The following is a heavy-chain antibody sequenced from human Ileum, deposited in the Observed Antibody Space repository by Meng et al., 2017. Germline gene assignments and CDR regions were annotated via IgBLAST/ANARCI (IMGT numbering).Heavy chain of an antibody. Sequence: QVQLQESGPRLVKPSQTLSLTCTVSGGSISSGDYYWSWVLQSPGKGPEWIGYIYSNGNTYSNPSLRGRLMISIDTSKNQFSLKLSSVTAADTAVYYCARAPKYCTNAVCSRPLDSWGQGTLVTVSS. CDR2: IYSNGNT. V-gene: IGHV4-30-4*01. CDR3: ARAPKYCTNAVCSRPLDS. CDR1: GGSISSGDYY. J-gene: IGHJ4*02. D-gene: IGHD2-8*01.